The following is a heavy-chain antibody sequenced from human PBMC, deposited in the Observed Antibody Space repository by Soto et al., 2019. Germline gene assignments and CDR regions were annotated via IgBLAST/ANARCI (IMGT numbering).Heavy chain of an antibody. CDR1: GGSFSGYY. D-gene: IGHD1-7*01. Sequence: SETLSLTCAVYGGSFSGYYWSWIRQPPGKGLEWIGEINHSGSTNYNPSLKSRVTISVDTSKNQFSLKLSSVTAADTAVYYCARRPGRTSVLYWGQGTLVTVSS. V-gene: IGHV4-34*01. CDR3: ARRPGRTSVLY. CDR2: INHSGST. J-gene: IGHJ4*02.